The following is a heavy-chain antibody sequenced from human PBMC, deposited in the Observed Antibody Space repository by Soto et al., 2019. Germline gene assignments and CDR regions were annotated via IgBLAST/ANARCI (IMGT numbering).Heavy chain of an antibody. Sequence: QVQLVQSGAEVKKPGSSVKVSCKASGGTFSSYAISWVRQAPGQGLEWMGGIIPIFGTANYAQKFQGRVTITADKSTSTAYMELSSLRSEDTAVDYCAKVLAAAGTEKYDYYGMDVWGQGTTVTDSS. V-gene: IGHV1-69*06. CDR3: AKVLAAAGTEKYDYYGMDV. D-gene: IGHD6-13*01. CDR1: GGTFSSYA. J-gene: IGHJ6*02. CDR2: IIPIFGTA.